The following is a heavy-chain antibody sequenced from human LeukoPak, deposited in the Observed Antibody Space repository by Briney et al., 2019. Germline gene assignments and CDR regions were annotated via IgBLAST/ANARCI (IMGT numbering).Heavy chain of an antibody. V-gene: IGHV3-30*07. CDR1: GFTFSSYA. D-gene: IGHD1-26*01. CDR2: ISYDGSNK. CDR3: ARLSVGVPD. Sequence: GGSPRLSCAASGFTFSSYAMHWVRQAPGKGLEWVAVISYDGSNKYYADSVKGRFTISRDNAKDSLYLQMNSLRAEDTGLYYCARLSVGVPDWGQGTLVTVSS. J-gene: IGHJ4*02.